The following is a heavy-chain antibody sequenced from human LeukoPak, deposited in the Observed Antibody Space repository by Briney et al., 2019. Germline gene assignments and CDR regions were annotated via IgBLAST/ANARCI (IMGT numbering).Heavy chain of an antibody. CDR1: GFTVSSNY. J-gene: IGHJ6*03. Sequence: GGSLRLSCAASGFTVSSNYMSWVRQAPGKGLEWVSVIYSGGSTYYADSVKGRFTISRDNSKNTLYLQMNSLRAEDTAVYYCARDKRGSSWSYYYYYYMDVWGKGTTVTISS. CDR3: ARDKRGSSWSYYYYYYMDV. V-gene: IGHV3-66*01. D-gene: IGHD6-13*01. CDR2: IYSGGST.